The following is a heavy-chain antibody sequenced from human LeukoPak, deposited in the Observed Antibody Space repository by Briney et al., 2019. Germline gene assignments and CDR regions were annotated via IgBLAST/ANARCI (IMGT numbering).Heavy chain of an antibody. CDR3: ARTPYYDYVWGSPPPNFDY. Sequence: ASVKVSCKASGYTFTSYGISWVRQAPGRGLEWMGWISAYNGNTNYAQKLQGRVTMTTDTSTSTAYMELRSLRSDDTAVYYCARTPYYDYVWGSPPPNFDYWGQGTLVTVSS. CDR1: GYTFTSYG. J-gene: IGHJ4*02. CDR2: ISAYNGNT. V-gene: IGHV1-18*01. D-gene: IGHD3-16*01.